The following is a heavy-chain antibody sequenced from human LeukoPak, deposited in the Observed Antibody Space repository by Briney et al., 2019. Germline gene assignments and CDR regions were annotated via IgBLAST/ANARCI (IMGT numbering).Heavy chain of an antibody. CDR3: ARQGPLWFGELLYPHFDY. CDR1: GGSFSGYY. D-gene: IGHD3-10*01. J-gene: IGHJ4*02. Sequence: SETLSLTCAVYGGSFSGYYWSWVRQPPGKGLEWIGEINHSGSTNYNPSLKSRVTISVDTSKNQFSLKLSSVTAADTAVYYCARQGPLWFGELLYPHFDYWGQGTLVTVSS. V-gene: IGHV4-34*01. CDR2: INHSGST.